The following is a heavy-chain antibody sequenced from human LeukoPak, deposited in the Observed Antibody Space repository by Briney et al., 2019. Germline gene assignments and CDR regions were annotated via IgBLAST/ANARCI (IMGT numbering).Heavy chain of an antibody. CDR2: ISSSGGST. D-gene: IGHD5-12*01. J-gene: IGHJ4*02. V-gene: IGHV3-23*01. CDR3: AKGASSGYDFPDY. Sequence: GESLRLSCAASGFTFSSYALSWVRQAPGKGLEWVSAISSSGGSTFYADSVKGRFTMSRDNSKNTLYLQMNSLRVEDTAAYYCAKGASSGYDFPDYWGRGTQVTVS. CDR1: GFTFSSYA.